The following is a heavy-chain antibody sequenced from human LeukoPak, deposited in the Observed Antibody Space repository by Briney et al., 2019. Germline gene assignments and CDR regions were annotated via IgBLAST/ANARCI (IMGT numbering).Heavy chain of an antibody. Sequence: SETLSLTCTVSGGSISSHYWSWTRQSPGKGLEWIGYIYYSGYTNYNPSLKNRVTISVDTSGNQFSLKLSPVTAADTAVYYCARGLGNYFDYWGQGTLVTVSS. CDR3: ARGLGNYFDY. CDR1: GGSISSHY. J-gene: IGHJ4*02. V-gene: IGHV4-59*11. CDR2: IYYSGYT. D-gene: IGHD7-27*01.